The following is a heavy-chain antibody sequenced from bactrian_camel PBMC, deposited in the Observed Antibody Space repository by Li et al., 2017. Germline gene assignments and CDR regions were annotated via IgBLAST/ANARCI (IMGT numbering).Heavy chain of an antibody. CDR2: ISTGSTST. CDR1: AYTYGTYC. CDR3: TKDRGRAVPAGSFDY. D-gene: IGHD6*01. V-gene: IGHV3S1*01. Sequence: HVQLVESGGGSVQAGGSLRLSCAASAYTYGTYCWAWFRQAPGKEREGVAGISTGSTSTYYADSVKGRFTISRDNSKNTLYLQLNSLKTEDTAMYYCTKDRGRAVPAGSFDYWAQGTQVTVS. J-gene: IGHJ6*01.